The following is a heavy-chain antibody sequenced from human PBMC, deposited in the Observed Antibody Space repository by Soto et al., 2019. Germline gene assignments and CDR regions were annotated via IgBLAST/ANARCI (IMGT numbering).Heavy chain of an antibody. V-gene: IGHV3-30*18. J-gene: IGHJ4*02. CDR3: AKPLGLLRRAMAQGSDY. CDR2: VSYDEITK. Sequence: QVQLVESGGGVVQPGRSLRLSCAASGFTFSSYGMNWVRQAPGKGLEWVAVVSYDEITKYYADSVKGRFTISRDNSKNTVYLQMNSLRLEDTAVYYCAKPLGLLRRAMAQGSDYWGQGTLVTVSS. D-gene: IGHD5-18*01. CDR1: GFTFSSYG.